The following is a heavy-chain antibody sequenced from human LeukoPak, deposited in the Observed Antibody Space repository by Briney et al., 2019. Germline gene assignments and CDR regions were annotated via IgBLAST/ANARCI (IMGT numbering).Heavy chain of an antibody. Sequence: PSETLSLTCTVSGGSISSSSYYWGWIRQPPGMGLEWIGSIYYSGSTYYNPSLKSRVTISVDTSKNQFSLKLSSVTAADTAVYYCARAREGVRGDTTLHFDYWGQGTLVTVSS. V-gene: IGHV4-39*01. CDR2: IYYSGST. CDR3: ARAREGVRGDTTLHFDY. D-gene: IGHD3-10*01. CDR1: GGSISSSSYY. J-gene: IGHJ4*02.